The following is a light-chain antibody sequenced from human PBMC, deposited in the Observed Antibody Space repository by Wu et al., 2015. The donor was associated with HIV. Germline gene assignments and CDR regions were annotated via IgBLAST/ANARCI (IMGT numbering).Light chain of an antibody. CDR1: QAVSNY. CDR3: QNYNSALYT. Sequence: DIQMTQSPSSLSASVGDRVTITCRASQAVSNYLAWYQQRPGKSPNLLIYATSTLQPGVPSRFSGSGSGTDFNLSIRGLQPEDVGTYYCQNYNSALYTFGQGTKLKI. CDR2: ATS. J-gene: IGKJ2*01. V-gene: IGKV1-27*01.